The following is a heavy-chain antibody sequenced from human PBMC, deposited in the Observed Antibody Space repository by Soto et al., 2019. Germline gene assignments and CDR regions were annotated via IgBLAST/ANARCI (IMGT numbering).Heavy chain of an antibody. D-gene: IGHD3-16*01. J-gene: IGHJ6*02. Sequence: GGSLRLSCVASGFTFSSYGMHWVRQAPGKGLEWVAVISYDGSNKYYADSVKGRFTISRDNSKNTLYLQMNSLRAEDTAVYYCAKEYDYVWGSSHYYYGMDVWGQGTTVTVSS. CDR3: AKEYDYVWGSSHYYYGMDV. CDR1: GFTFSSYG. CDR2: ISYDGSNK. V-gene: IGHV3-30*18.